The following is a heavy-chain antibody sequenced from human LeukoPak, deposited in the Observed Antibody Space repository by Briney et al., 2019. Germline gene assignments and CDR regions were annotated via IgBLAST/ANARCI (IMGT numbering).Heavy chain of an antibody. J-gene: IGHJ3*02. D-gene: IGHD2-15*01. Sequence: PSETLSLTCAVSGGSISSSTWWRWVRQPPGKGLEWIGEIYHSGSTNCNPSLKSRVTISVDMSKNQFSLKLTSVIAADTAVYYCASKADCRGGSCPTGAFDIWGQGTMVTVSS. CDR1: GGSISSSTW. V-gene: IGHV4-4*02. CDR2: IYHSGST. CDR3: ASKADCRGGSCPTGAFDI.